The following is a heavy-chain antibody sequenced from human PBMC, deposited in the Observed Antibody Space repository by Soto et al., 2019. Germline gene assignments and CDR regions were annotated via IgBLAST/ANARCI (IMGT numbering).Heavy chain of an antibody. CDR2: IYYSGST. CDR3: ARRRSGYADY. CDR1: GCSISSSSYY. J-gene: IGHJ4*02. V-gene: IGHV4-39*01. D-gene: IGHD5-12*01. Sequence: PSETLSLTCTVSGCSISSSSYYWGWIRQPPGKGLEWIGSIYYSGSTYYNPSLKSRVTISVDTSKNQFSLKLSSVTAADTAVYYCARRRSGYADYWGQGTLVTVSS.